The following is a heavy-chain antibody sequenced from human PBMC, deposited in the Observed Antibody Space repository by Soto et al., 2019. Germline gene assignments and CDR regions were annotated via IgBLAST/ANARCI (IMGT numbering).Heavy chain of an antibody. CDR1: GYTFTSYA. CDR3: ARFDTKEPGIAAAGYL. D-gene: IGHD6-13*01. CDR2: INTNTGNP. Sequence: GASVKVSCKASGYTFTSYAMSWVRQAPGQGLEWMGWINTNTGNPTYAQGFTGRFVFSLDTSVSTAYLQICSLKAEDTAVYYCARFDTKEPGIAAAGYLWGQGTLVTVSS. J-gene: IGHJ5*02. V-gene: IGHV7-4-1*01.